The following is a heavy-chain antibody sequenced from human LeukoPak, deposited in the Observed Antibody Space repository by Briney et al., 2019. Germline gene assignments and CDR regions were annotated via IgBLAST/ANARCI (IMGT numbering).Heavy chain of an antibody. CDR3: ARSPYDIFTGYYLSGWFDP. V-gene: IGHV4-39*07. CDR2: IYYSGST. J-gene: IGHJ5*02. CDR1: GGSISSSSYY. Sequence: SETLSLTCTVTGGSISSSSYYWGWIRQPPGKGLEWIGSIYYSGSTYYNPSLKSRVTISVDTSKNQFSLKLSSVTAADTAVYYCARSPYDIFTGYYLSGWFDPWGQGTLVTVSS. D-gene: IGHD3-9*01.